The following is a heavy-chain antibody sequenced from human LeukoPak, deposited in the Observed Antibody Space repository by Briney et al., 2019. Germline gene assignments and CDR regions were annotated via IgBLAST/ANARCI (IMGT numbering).Heavy chain of an antibody. Sequence: SQTLSLTCPVSGGSISSGDYYWSWIRQPPGKGLEWIGYIYYSGSTYYNPSLKSRVTIPVDTSKNQFSLKLSSVTAADTAVYYCARGACSGGSCQLDYWGQGTLVTVSS. CDR3: ARGACSGGSCQLDY. CDR1: GGSISSGDYY. CDR2: IYYSGST. J-gene: IGHJ4*02. D-gene: IGHD2-15*01. V-gene: IGHV4-30-4*01.